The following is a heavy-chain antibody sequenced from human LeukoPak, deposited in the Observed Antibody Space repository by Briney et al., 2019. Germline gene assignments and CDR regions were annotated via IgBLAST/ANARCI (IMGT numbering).Heavy chain of an antibody. CDR2: MNPNSGNT. V-gene: IGHV1-8*03. Sequence: GASVKVSCKASGYTFTSYDINWVRQATGQGLEWMGWMNPNSGNTGYAQKFQGRVTITRNTSISTAYMELSSLRSEDTAVYYCARGLGTKYFLWYDSSGHAFDIWGQGTMVTVSS. CDR1: GYTFTSYD. J-gene: IGHJ3*02. D-gene: IGHD3-22*01. CDR3: ARGLGTKYFLWYDSSGHAFDI.